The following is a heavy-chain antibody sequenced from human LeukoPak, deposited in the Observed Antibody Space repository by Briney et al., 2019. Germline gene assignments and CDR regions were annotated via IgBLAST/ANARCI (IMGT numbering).Heavy chain of an antibody. D-gene: IGHD6-6*01. J-gene: IGHJ4*02. CDR1: GYIFTSYY. CDR3: ARKIAAPNKGFDY. CDR2: INPSGGST. V-gene: IGHV1-46*01. Sequence: GASVKVSCKASGYIFTSYYMHWVRQAPGQGLEWMGIINPSGGSTSYAQKFQGRVTMTRDTSMSTVYMELSSLRSEDTAVYYCARKIAAPNKGFDYWGQGTLVTVSS.